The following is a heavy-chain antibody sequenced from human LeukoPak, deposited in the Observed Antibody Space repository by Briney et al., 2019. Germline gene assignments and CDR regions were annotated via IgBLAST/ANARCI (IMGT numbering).Heavy chain of an antibody. CDR2: IYYRSRWHY. D-gene: IGHD7-27*01. Sequence: SQTLSLTCAIRGDYIYNKQGSGSGIRQSPSRGPEWLGRIYYRSRWHYEYAVSVQNRISISPDTTKNQFSLQLNSMSPDDSAVYFCVGGGDWGFGWYFDVWGRGALVTVSS. V-gene: IGHV6-1*01. CDR3: VGGGDWGFGWYFDV. J-gene: IGHJ2*01. CDR1: GDYIYNKQGS.